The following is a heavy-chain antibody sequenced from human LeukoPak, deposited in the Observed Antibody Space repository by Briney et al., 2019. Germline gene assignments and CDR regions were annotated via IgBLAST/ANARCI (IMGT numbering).Heavy chain of an antibody. J-gene: IGHJ3*02. CDR1: GGSISSYY. V-gene: IGHV4-59*01. Sequence: SETLSLTCTVSGGSISSYYWSWIRQPPGKGLEWIGYIYYSRSTNYNPSLKSRVTISVDTSKNQFSLKLSSVTAADTAVYYCARGAMATFGAFDIWGQGTMVTVSS. D-gene: IGHD5-18*01. CDR3: ARGAMATFGAFDI. CDR2: IYYSRST.